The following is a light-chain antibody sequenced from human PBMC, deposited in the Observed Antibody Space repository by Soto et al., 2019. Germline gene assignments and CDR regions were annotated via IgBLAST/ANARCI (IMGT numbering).Light chain of an antibody. V-gene: IGLV1-40*01. CDR1: SSNIGAGYD. CDR3: QSYDSSLSGYVV. Sequence: QSVLTQPPSVSWAPGERVSISCTGSSSNIGAGYDVHWYQQLPGTAPKLLIYGNSNRPSGVPDRFSGSKSGTSASLAITGFQAEDEADYYCQSYDSSLSGYVVFGGGTKLTVI. CDR2: GNS. J-gene: IGLJ2*01.